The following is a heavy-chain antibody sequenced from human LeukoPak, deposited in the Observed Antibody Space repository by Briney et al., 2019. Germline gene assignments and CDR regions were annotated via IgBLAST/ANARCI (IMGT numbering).Heavy chain of an antibody. D-gene: IGHD3-9*01. CDR1: GGSISSGSYY. V-gene: IGHV4-61*02. CDR3: ARATGYTIEDYFDY. Sequence: SETLSLTCTVSGGSISSGSYYWSWIRQPAGKGLEWIGRIYTSGSTNYNPSLKSRVTISVDTSKNQFSLKLRSVTAADTAVYYCARATGYTIEDYFDYWGQGTLVTVSS. J-gene: IGHJ4*02. CDR2: IYTSGST.